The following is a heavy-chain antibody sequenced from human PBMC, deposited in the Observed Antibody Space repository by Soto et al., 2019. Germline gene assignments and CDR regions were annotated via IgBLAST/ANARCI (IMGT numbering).Heavy chain of an antibody. CDR2: ISAGGGGT. CDR1: GFTLTRSA. V-gene: IGHV3-23*01. D-gene: IGHD6-19*01. J-gene: IGHJ4*02. CDR3: SKDVGQWVETFDY. Sequence: GGSLRLSCAGSGFTLTRSAVSWVRQAPGKGLEWVPGISAGGGGTYYADSVKGRFTISRDVAKNTEYLLMNGLRVEDTAVYYCSKDVGQWVETFDYWGQGTLVTVSS.